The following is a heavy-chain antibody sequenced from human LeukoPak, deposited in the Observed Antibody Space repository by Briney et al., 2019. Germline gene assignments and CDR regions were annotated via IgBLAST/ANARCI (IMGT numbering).Heavy chain of an antibody. Sequence: ASVKVSCKASGGTFSSYAISWVRQAPGQGLEGMGGIIPIFGTANYAQKFQGRVTIIADESTSPAYMELSSLRSKDTAVYYCASRRSYYYDSSGYMEHWGQGTLVTVSS. CDR2: IIPIFGTA. CDR3: ASRRSYYYDSSGYMEH. V-gene: IGHV1-69*13. J-gene: IGHJ1*01. CDR1: GGTFSSYA. D-gene: IGHD3-22*01.